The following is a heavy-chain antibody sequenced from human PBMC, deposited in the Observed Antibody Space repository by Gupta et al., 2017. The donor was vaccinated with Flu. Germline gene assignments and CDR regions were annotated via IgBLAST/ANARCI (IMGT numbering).Heavy chain of an antibody. CDR3: AKDGPWTASCPYYCYYMDV. V-gene: IGHV3-30*18. Sequence: MQPVESGGGVVEFGSSLRLSCGASGCPFSSYGMQWVRQAPGKGLEWVADIASDGSHKDYADSVRGRFTISRDNSKNTLSLEMDSLRVEDTAVYYCAKDGPWTASCPYYCYYMDVWGKGTTVTVSS. CDR2: IASDGSHK. J-gene: IGHJ6*03. D-gene: IGHD2-2*01. CDR1: GCPFSSYG.